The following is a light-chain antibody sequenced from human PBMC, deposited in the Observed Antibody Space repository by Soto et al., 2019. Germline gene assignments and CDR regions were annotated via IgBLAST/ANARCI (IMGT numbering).Light chain of an antibody. CDR1: SFNIGTYN. CDR2: NNN. CDR3: AAWDDSLTTYV. V-gene: IGLV1-44*01. Sequence: QSVLTQPTSASGTPGQRVTISCSGSSFNIGTYNVNWYRQLPGTAPKLLIHNNNERPSGVPDRFTGSKSGTSASLAISGLQSEDDVDYSCAAWDDSLTTYVFGIGTKVTVL. J-gene: IGLJ1*01.